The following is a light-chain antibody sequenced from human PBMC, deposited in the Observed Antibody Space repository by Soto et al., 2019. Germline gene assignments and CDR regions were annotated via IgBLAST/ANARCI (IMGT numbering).Light chain of an antibody. V-gene: IGKV1-39*01. CDR3: QQTYSTPRGA. CDR1: ESISNN. Sequence: DIQMTQSPSSLSASVGDRVTITCRASESISNNLNWYQQKPGKAPKLQIYAASTLQSGVPSRFSGGVSGTDFTLTIVSLQPEDFTTYYCQQTYSTPRGAFGQGTKVEIK. J-gene: IGKJ1*01. CDR2: AAS.